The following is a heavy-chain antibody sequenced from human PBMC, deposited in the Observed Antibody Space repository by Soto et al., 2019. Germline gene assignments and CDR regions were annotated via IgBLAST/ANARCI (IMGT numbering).Heavy chain of an antibody. CDR2: IYYSGST. D-gene: IGHD6-13*01. V-gene: IGHV4-59*01. Sequence: SETLSLTCTVSGGSISSYYWSWIRQPPGKGLEWIGYIYYSGSTNYNPSLKSRVTISVDTSKNQFSLKLSSVTAADTAVYYCARGNEELVLFDYWGQGTLVTVS. J-gene: IGHJ4*02. CDR3: ARGNEELVLFDY. CDR1: GGSISSYY.